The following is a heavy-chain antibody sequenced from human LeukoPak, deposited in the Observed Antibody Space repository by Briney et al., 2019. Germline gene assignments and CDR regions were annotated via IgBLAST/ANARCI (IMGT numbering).Heavy chain of an antibody. V-gene: IGHV3-66*01. D-gene: IGHD3-10*01. CDR3: ARSNAYYYGSGGIYDY. CDR1: GFTVSNNY. J-gene: IGHJ4*02. CDR2: IYSGGST. Sequence: QPGGSLRLSCAASGFTVSNNYMSWVRQAPGKGLEWVSVIYSGGSTYYTDSVKGRFTISRDNSKNTLYLQMNSLRAEDTAVYYCARSNAYYYGSGGIYDYWGQGTPVTVSS.